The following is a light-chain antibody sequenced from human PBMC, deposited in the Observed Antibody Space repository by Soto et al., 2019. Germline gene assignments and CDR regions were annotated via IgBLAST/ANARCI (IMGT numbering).Light chain of an antibody. CDR3: ATWDRSLSVGV. V-gene: IGLV1-51*01. Sequence: QSVLTQPPSVSAAPGQKVTISCSGSSSNIGNNYVFWYQQLPGTAPKLLIYDNDKRPSGIPDRFSGSKSGTSATLGITGLQTGGEGDYYCATWDRSLSVGVFGGGTKLTVL. CDR2: DND. CDR1: SSNIGNNY. J-gene: IGLJ2*01.